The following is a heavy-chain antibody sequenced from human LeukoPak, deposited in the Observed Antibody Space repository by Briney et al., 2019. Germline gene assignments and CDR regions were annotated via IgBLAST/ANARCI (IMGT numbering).Heavy chain of an antibody. Sequence: SQTLSLTCAISGDSVSTNSAAWNWIRQSPSRGLEWLGRTYYRSTWYNDYAVSVKSRITINPDTSNNQLSLHLNSVTPEDTAVYYCARDCGSDCSQAFDIWGQGTMVTVSS. J-gene: IGHJ3*02. V-gene: IGHV6-1*01. CDR2: TYYRSTWYN. D-gene: IGHD2-21*02. CDR1: GDSVSTNSAA. CDR3: ARDCGSDCSQAFDI.